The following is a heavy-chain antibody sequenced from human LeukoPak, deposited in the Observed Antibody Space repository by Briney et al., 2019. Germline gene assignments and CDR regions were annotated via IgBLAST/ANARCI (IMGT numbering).Heavy chain of an antibody. CDR1: GFIFSDYP. J-gene: IGHJ4*02. D-gene: IGHD5-12*01. Sequence: GGSLGLSCVVSGFIFSDYPMNWVRQAPGKGLEWISTISVSDTTHYAESVRGRFTISRDNSKNMVLLQMNSLRAEDTAVYYCAPDLDSGPSYDGVHIWGQGTVVTVSS. CDR3: APDLDSGPSYDGVHI. CDR2: ISVSDTT. V-gene: IGHV3-23*01.